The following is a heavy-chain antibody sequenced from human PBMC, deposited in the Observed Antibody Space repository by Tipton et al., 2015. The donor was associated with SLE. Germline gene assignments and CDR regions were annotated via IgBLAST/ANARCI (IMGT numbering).Heavy chain of an antibody. CDR1: GGSFSGYY. J-gene: IGHJ3*02. V-gene: IGHV4-34*01. Sequence: TPSLTCAVYGGSFSGYYWSWIRQPPGKGLEWIGEINHSGSTNYNPSLKSRVTISVDTSKNQFSLKLSSVTAADTAVYYCARVNGWYDAFDIWGQGTMVTVSS. CDR3: ARVNGWYDAFDI. CDR2: INHSGST. D-gene: IGHD6-19*01.